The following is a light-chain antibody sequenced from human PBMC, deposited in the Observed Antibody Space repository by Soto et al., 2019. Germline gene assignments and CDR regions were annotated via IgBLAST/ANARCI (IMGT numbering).Light chain of an antibody. Sequence: QSVLTQPASVSGSPGQSITLSCTGTSSDVGSYNYVSWYQQHPGKAPKLMIYDVDNRPSGVSNRFSGSKSDNTASLTISGLQAEDEADYYCSSYTTSSTVVFGGGTQLTVL. CDR3: SSYTTSSTVV. CDR1: SSDVGSYNY. CDR2: DVD. V-gene: IGLV2-14*03. J-gene: IGLJ3*02.